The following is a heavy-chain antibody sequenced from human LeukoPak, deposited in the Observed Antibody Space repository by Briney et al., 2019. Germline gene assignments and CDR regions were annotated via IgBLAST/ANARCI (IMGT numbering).Heavy chain of an antibody. CDR2: ISSSGSTI. CDR1: GFTFSDYY. Sequence: GGSLRLSCAASGFTFSDYYMSWIRQAPGKGLEWVSYISSSGSTIYYADSVKGRFTISRDNAKNSLYLQMNSLRAEDTAVYYCARGPRRELWFGECNWFDPWGQGTLVTVSS. J-gene: IGHJ5*02. V-gene: IGHV3-11*01. CDR3: ARGPRRELWFGECNWFDP. D-gene: IGHD3-10*01.